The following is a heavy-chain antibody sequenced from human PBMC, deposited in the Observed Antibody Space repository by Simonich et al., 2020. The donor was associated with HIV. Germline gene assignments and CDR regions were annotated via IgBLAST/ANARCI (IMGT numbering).Heavy chain of an antibody. V-gene: IGHV3-15*01. CDR3: TTDSIIVATILNAFDI. CDR1: GFTFSNAW. CDR2: IRSKTAGGTT. Sequence: EVQLVESGGGLVKPGGSLRLSCAASGFTFSNAWMNWVRQAPGKGGGWVSRIRSKTAGGTTEYAAPVKGRFNMSRDDSKNTLYLQMDSLKTEDTAVYYCTTDSIIVATILNAFDIWGQGTMVTVSS. D-gene: IGHD5-12*01. J-gene: IGHJ3*02.